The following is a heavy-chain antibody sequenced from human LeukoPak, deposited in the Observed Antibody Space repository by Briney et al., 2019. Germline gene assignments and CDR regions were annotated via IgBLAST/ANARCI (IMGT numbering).Heavy chain of an antibody. J-gene: IGHJ4*02. D-gene: IGHD6-19*01. CDR2: ISADVSVT. CDR1: GFTFSSHW. CDR3: ARAHLAVAGRTADY. Sequence: GGSLRLSCAASGFTFSSHWMHWVRQAPGKGLVWVSRISADVSVTTYADSVKGRFTISRDNAKNTLYLRINSLRAEDTAVYYCARAHLAVAGRTADYWGQGTLVTVSS. V-gene: IGHV3-74*01.